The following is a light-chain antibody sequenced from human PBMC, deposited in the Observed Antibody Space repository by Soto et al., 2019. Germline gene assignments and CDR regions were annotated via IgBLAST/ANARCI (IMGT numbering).Light chain of an antibody. CDR3: QQRSNRPLT. CDR1: QSLSSY. V-gene: IGKV3-11*01. Sequence: EIVLTQSPGTLSLCPGERAILSYRASQSLSSYLAWYQQKPGQAPRLLIYDTSIRASGIPARFSGSGSGTDFTLTISSLGPEDFAVYYCQQRSNRPLTFGQGTRLEIK. J-gene: IGKJ5*01. CDR2: DTS.